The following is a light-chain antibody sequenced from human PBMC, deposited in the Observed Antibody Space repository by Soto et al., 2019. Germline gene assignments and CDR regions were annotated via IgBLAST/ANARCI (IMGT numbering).Light chain of an antibody. V-gene: IGLV1-44*01. CDR2: ITN. J-gene: IGLJ1*01. Sequence: QSVLTQPPSASGTPGQRVTISCSGTSCDIGRNPVIWYQQRPGTAPKLLIYITNQRPSGVPDRCSGSKYGTSASLAISGLQSEDETTYYCAAWDDSVTGLYVFGSGTKLTVL. CDR1: SCDIGRNP. CDR3: AAWDDSVTGLYV.